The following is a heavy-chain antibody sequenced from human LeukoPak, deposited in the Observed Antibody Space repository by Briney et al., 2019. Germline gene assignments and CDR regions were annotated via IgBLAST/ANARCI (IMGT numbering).Heavy chain of an antibody. D-gene: IGHD5-18*01. CDR1: GYTLTELS. CDR3: AINRGYSYGIFDY. Sequence: ASVTVSCKVSGYTLTELSMHWVRQAPGKGLEWMGGFDPEDGETIYAQKFQGRVTMTEDTSTDTAYMELSSLKASDTAMYYCAINRGYSYGIFDYWGQGTLVTVSS. CDR2: FDPEDGET. J-gene: IGHJ4*02. V-gene: IGHV1-24*01.